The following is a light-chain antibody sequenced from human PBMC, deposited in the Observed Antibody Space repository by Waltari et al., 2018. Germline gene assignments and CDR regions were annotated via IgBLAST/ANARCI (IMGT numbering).Light chain of an antibody. CDR2: EVN. CDR3: AVWDDNLNGFWA. J-gene: IGLJ3*02. Sequence: QSALTQPASVSGSPGQSITISCTGTSSDVGRYNYVAWYQQRPGKAPKLLIYEVNKRPSGASNRFSGSKSGNTASLAISGLQSEDEADYYCAVWDDNLNGFWAFGGGTKLTVL. CDR1: SSDVGRYNY. V-gene: IGLV2-14*02.